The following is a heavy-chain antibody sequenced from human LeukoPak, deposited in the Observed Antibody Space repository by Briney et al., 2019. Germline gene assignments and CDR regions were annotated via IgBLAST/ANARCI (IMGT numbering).Heavy chain of an antibody. D-gene: IGHD4-23*01. CDR1: GFTFSSYA. J-gene: IGHJ5*02. CDR3: AKDLSSTVVRQGWFDP. V-gene: IGHV3-23*01. CDR2: ISGSGGTT. Sequence: GGSLRLSCEASGFTFSSYAMSWVPQAPGRGREWVSGISGSGGTTYYADSVQGRFTISRDNPKNTLYLQMNGLRAEDTAVYYCAKDLSSTVVRQGWFDPWGQGTLVTVSS.